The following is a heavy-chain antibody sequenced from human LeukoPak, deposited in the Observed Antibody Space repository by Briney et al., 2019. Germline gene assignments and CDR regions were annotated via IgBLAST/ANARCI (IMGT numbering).Heavy chain of an antibody. CDR1: GGSISSYY. Sequence: SETLSLTCTVSGGSISSYYWSWIRQPPEKGLEWIGYIYYSGSTNYNPSLKSRVTISVDTSKNQFSLKLSSVTAADTAVYYCARHRPAYSSGWPQDAFDIWGQGTMVTVSS. CDR3: ARHRPAYSSGWPQDAFDI. D-gene: IGHD6-19*01. V-gene: IGHV4-59*08. CDR2: IYYSGST. J-gene: IGHJ3*02.